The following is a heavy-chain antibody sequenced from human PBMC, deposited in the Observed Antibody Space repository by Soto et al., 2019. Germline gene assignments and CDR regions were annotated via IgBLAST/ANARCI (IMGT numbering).Heavy chain of an antibody. CDR3: AREYYYGSGPWY. J-gene: IGHJ4*02. D-gene: IGHD3-10*01. Sequence: GSLRLSCAASGFTFSRYAMYWVRQAPGKGLEYVSVISSNGGSTYYANSVKGRFTISRDNSKNTLYRQMGSPRAEDMAVYYCAREYYYGSGPWYWGQGTLVTVSS. CDR1: GFTFSRYA. V-gene: IGHV3-64*01. CDR2: ISSNGGST.